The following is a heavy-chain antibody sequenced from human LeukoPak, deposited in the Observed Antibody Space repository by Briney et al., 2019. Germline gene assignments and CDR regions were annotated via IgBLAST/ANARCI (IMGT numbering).Heavy chain of an antibody. CDR2: ISSGSSYI. CDR1: GFTVSSNY. Sequence: GGSLRLSCAASGFTVSSNYMSWVRQAPGKGLEWVSSISSGSSYIYYADSVKGRFTISRDNSKNTLYLQMNSLRAEDTAVYYCARDLRSSWYALVYWGQGTLVTVSS. V-gene: IGHV3-21*01. CDR3: ARDLRSSWYALVY. J-gene: IGHJ4*02. D-gene: IGHD6-13*01.